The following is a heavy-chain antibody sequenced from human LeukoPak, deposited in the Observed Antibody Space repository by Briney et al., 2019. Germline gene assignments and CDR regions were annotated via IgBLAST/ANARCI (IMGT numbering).Heavy chain of an antibody. V-gene: IGHV3-48*03. CDR2: ISSSGSTI. CDR3: ARDSQTMVVAATMDY. Sequence: SGGSLRLSCAASGFTFSSYEMNWVRQAPGKGLEWVSYISSSGSTIYYADSVKGRFTISRDNSKNTLYLQMNSLRAEDTAVYYCARDSQTMVVAATMDYWGQGTLVTVSS. CDR1: GFTFSSYE. D-gene: IGHD2-15*01. J-gene: IGHJ4*02.